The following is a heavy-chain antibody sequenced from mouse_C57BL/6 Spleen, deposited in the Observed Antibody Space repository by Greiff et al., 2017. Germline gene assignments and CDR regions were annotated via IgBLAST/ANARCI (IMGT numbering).Heavy chain of an antibody. CDR1: GFTFSSYA. D-gene: IGHD4-1*01. J-gene: IGHJ3*01. Sequence: DVHLVESGGGLVKPGGSLKLSCAASGFTFSSYAMSWVRQTPEKRLEWVATISDGGSYTYYPDNVKGRFTISRDNAKNNLYLQMSHLKSEDTAMYYGARERELGQGFAYWGQGTLVTVSA. CDR3: ARERELGQGFAY. CDR2: ISDGGSYT. V-gene: IGHV5-4*01.